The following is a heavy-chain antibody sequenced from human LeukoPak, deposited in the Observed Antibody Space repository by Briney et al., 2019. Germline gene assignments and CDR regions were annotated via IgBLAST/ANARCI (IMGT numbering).Heavy chain of an antibody. Sequence: PGGSLRLSCAASGFSSGGSWMTWVRQAPGKGLEWLANIKEDGSVKNYEDSVKGRFTISRDDAKNSLYLHMNSLRAEDTAVYYCARDAGWFRFDYWGQGTLVTVSS. CDR3: ARDAGWFRFDY. D-gene: IGHD2-15*01. CDR2: IKEDGSVK. CDR1: GFSSGGSW. V-gene: IGHV3-7*01. J-gene: IGHJ4*02.